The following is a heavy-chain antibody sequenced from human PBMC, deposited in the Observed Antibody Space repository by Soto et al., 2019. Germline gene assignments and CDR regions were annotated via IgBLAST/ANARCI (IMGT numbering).Heavy chain of an antibody. CDR2: VYWHDDK. CDR3: AHSHFEILTGPFDS. CDR1: GFSLTNTGVT. D-gene: IGHD3-9*01. J-gene: IGHJ5*01. V-gene: IGHV2-5*01. Sequence: QITLKESGPSLVKPTQTLTLTCTFSGFSLTNTGVTVGWIRQPPGKALERLALVYWHDDKRYNPSLRNRLTSAKDTSKNRVVLTLANVGPVDTATYYSAHSHFEILTGPFDSWGRGTLVTDCS.